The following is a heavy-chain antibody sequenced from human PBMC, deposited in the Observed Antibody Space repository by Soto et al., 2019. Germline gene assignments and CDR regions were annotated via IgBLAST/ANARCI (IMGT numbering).Heavy chain of an antibody. CDR2: ISAHNGNT. D-gene: IGHD1-1*01. J-gene: IGHJ4*02. CDR3: ARGRYGDY. Sequence: LVQSGAEVKKPGASVKVSCKASGYTFTSYGITWVRQAPGQGLEWMGWISAHNGNTDYAQKLQGRVIVTRDTSTSTAYMELRSLRSDDMAVYYCARGRYGDYWGQGALVTVSS. CDR1: GYTFTSYG. V-gene: IGHV1-18*03.